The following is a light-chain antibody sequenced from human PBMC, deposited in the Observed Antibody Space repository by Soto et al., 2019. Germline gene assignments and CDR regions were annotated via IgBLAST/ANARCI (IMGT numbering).Light chain of an antibody. CDR1: QTITTY. Sequence: DIQLTQSPSSLSASVGDRVTITCRASQTITTYLSWFQQKPGKAPKLLIYAASTLQSGVPSRFSGSGSGTDFTLTISSLQPEDFATYYCQQSYSPLAFGQGTRLENK. CDR3: QQSYSPLA. J-gene: IGKJ5*01. V-gene: IGKV1-39*01. CDR2: AAS.